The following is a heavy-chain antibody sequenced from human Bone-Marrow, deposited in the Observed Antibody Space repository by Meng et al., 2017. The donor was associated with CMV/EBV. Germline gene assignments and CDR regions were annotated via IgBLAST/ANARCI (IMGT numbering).Heavy chain of an antibody. CDR3: TTDGIVVVPAAIERSYYYYGMNV. J-gene: IGHJ6*02. D-gene: IGHD2-2*01. CDR1: GFTFSNAW. CDR2: IKSKTDGGTT. V-gene: IGHV3-15*01. Sequence: GESLKISCAASGFTFSNAWMSWVRQAPGKGLEWVGRIKSKTDGGTTDYAAPVKGRFTISRDDSKNTLYLQMNSLKTEDTAVYYCTTDGIVVVPAAIERSYYYYGMNVWGQGTTVTVSS.